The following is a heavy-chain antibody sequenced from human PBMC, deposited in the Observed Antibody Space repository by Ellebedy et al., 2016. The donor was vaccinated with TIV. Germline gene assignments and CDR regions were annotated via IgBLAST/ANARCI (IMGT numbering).Heavy chain of an antibody. CDR3: VREGVPRGFDI. CDR1: GFTFTSYA. J-gene: IGHJ3*02. Sequence: PGGSLRLSCAASGFTFTSYAMHWVRQAPGKGLEWISSISSTGYYIYYADSVKGRFTISRDDAKNSLFLQMNSLRAEDTAVYYCVREGVPRGFDIWGQGTMVTVSS. CDR2: ISSTGYYI. D-gene: IGHD2-2*01. V-gene: IGHV3-21*01.